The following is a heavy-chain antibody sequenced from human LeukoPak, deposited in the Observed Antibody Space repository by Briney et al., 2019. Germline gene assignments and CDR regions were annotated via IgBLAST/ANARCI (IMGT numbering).Heavy chain of an antibody. CDR3: ARTFDF. V-gene: IGHV3-48*03. J-gene: IGHJ4*02. CDR1: GFTFTSFD. Sequence: GGSLRLSCAASGFTFTSFDMSWVRQAPGKGLEWVSFISGRDTSIYYADSVRGRFTISRDNAKNSVYLQMNSLRAEDTAVYYCARTFDFWGQGVLVTVSS. CDR2: ISGRDTSI.